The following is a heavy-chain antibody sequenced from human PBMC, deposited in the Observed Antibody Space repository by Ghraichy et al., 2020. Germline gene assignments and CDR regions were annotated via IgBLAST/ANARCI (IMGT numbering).Heavy chain of an antibody. CDR1: GGSISSYY. Sequence: SETLSLTCSVSGGSISSYYWNWIRQPPGKGLEWIGYIYYSGSTNYNPSLKSRVTISVDTSKNQFSLKLTSVTAADTPVYYCAREYSSPREVFGMDVWGQGTTVTVSS. J-gene: IGHJ6*02. V-gene: IGHV4-59*01. D-gene: IGHD6-19*01. CDR2: IYYSGST. CDR3: AREYSSPREVFGMDV.